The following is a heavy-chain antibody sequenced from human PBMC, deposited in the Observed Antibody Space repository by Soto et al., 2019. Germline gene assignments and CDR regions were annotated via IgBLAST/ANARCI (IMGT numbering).Heavy chain of an antibody. V-gene: IGHV1-3*01. CDR1: GYTFTSYA. CDR3: GRSVVGATGEILYNAMDV. Sequence: ASVKVSCKASGYTFTSYALHWVRQARGERPEWMGWINAANGDTKYSKKFQGRVTITRDTSASTGYMELSSLRSEDTAVYFCGRSVVGATGEILYNAMDVWGQGTAVTV. CDR2: INAANGDT. D-gene: IGHD1-26*01. J-gene: IGHJ6*02.